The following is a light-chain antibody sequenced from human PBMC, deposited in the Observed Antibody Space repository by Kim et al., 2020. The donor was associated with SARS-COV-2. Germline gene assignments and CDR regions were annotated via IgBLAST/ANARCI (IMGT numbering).Light chain of an antibody. CDR2: YDT. V-gene: IGLV3-21*01. CDR1: KIGTKS. J-gene: IGLJ1*01. Sequence: SYELTQPPSVSVAPGQTARITCGAKKIGTKSVQWHQQKPGQAPVLVIFYDTDRPSGIPERFSGSNSGNTATLTISRVEAGDEADYFCHVWDKVNDHYVFGPGTKVTVL. CDR3: HVWDKVNDHYV.